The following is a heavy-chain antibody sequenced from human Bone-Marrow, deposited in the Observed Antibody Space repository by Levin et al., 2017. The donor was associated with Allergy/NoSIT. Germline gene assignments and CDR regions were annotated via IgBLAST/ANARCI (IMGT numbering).Heavy chain of an antibody. V-gene: IGHV3-23*01. Sequence: GGSLRLSCAASGFTFSIYAMTWVRQAPGKGLEWVSGISDSGTGTDYADSVKGRFTISRDNAKNTLYLQMNSLRADDTAVYYCVLSTPYYFDYWGRGTLVTVSS. CDR2: ISDSGTGT. J-gene: IGHJ4*02. D-gene: IGHD5/OR15-5a*01. CDR1: GFTFSIYA. CDR3: VLSTPYYFDY.